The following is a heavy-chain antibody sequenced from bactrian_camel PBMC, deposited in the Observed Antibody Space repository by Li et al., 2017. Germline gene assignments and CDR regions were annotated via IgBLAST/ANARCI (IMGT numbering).Heavy chain of an antibody. D-gene: IGHD5*01. CDR3: AAAPVSLLCVALGTTSFRY. Sequence: VQLVESGGGSVQVGGSLRLSCVVSGHSRGSNCVGWYRLPPGRAPAEREGIAAIRRSGGETWYAGSVKGRFTASLNAVTNTLYLQIDSLKPEDAAMYYCAAAPVSLLCVALGTTSFRYWGQGTQVTVS. CDR1: GHSRGSNC. V-gene: IGHV3S55*01. J-gene: IGHJ6*01. CDR2: IRRSGGET.